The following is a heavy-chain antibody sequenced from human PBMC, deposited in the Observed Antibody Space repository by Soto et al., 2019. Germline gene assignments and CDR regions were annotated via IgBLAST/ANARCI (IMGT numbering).Heavy chain of an antibody. D-gene: IGHD1-26*01. Sequence: GSLRLSCAASGFTFKTYAMSWVRQAPGKGLEWVSTISGSGGAVYQPDSVKGRFTISRDNSKNTLYLQMNSLRAEDTATYYCAKDHSGTYIPYAFDVWGQGTLVTVSS. J-gene: IGHJ3*01. V-gene: IGHV3-23*01. CDR1: GFTFKTYA. CDR2: ISGSGGAV. CDR3: AKDHSGTYIPYAFDV.